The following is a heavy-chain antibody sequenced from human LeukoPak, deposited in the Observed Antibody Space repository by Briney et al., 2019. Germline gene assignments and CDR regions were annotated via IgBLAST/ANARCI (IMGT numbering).Heavy chain of an antibody. Sequence: GGSLRLSCAASGFTFSSYAMSWVRQAPGKGLEWVSAISGSGGSTYYADSVKGRFTISRDNSKNSLYLQMNSLRAEDTAVYYCARDYYYDSSGYFEGYWGQGTLVTVSS. D-gene: IGHD3-22*01. CDR2: ISGSGGST. CDR1: GFTFSSYA. V-gene: IGHV3-23*01. J-gene: IGHJ4*02. CDR3: ARDYYYDSSGYFEGY.